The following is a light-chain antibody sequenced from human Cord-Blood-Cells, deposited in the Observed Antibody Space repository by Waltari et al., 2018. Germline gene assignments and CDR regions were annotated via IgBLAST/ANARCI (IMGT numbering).Light chain of an antibody. CDR1: QSVLYSSNNKNY. Sequence: DIVMTQSPDSLAVSLGERAPINCKSRQSVLYSSNNKNYLAWYQQKPGQPPKLLIYWASTRESGVPDRFSGSGSGTDFTLTISSLQAEDVAVYYCQQYYSTPLTFGPGTKVDIK. J-gene: IGKJ3*01. V-gene: IGKV4-1*01. CDR2: WAS. CDR3: QQYYSTPLT.